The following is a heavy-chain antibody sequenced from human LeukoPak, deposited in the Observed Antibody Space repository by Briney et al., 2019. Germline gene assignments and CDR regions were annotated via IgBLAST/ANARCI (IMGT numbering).Heavy chain of an antibody. CDR3: ARDKLGLLPFDY. Sequence: GASVKVSCKASGYTFTCYYMHWVRQAPGRGLEWMGIINPSGGSTSYAQKFQGRVTMTRDMSTSTVYMELSSLRPEDTAVYYCARDKLGLLPFDYWGQGTLVTVSS. CDR2: INPSGGST. CDR1: GYTFTCYY. J-gene: IGHJ4*02. V-gene: IGHV1-46*01. D-gene: IGHD2-21*01.